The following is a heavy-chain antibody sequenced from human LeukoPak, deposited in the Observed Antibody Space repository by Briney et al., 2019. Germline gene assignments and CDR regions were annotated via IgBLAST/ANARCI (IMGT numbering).Heavy chain of an antibody. CDR1: GFTFSSNA. CDR3: AKDRFFRITAMGD. Sequence: GGSLRLSCAASGFTFSSNAIHWVRQAPGKGLEWVAEISYDGGNTYYADSVKGRFTISRDNSKNTLYLQMNSLRAEDTAVYYCAKDRFFRITAMGDWGQGTLVTVSS. CDR2: ISYDGGNT. V-gene: IGHV3-30-3*01. J-gene: IGHJ4*02. D-gene: IGHD5-18*01.